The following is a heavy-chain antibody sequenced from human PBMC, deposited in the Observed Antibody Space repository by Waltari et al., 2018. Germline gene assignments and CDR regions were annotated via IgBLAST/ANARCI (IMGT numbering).Heavy chain of an antibody. V-gene: IGHV4-4*02. CDR3: AGDRAIGLFFDY. Sequence: QVQLQESGQGLVKPSGTLSLTCAVSGDSLSGHYWWSWVRQSPEKGLEWIGQVHHSGKTHYNPSLQSRVTISLDKPKNQFSLNLNSVTAADTAVYYCAGDRAIGLFFDYWGRGTLVTVSS. CDR1: GDSLSGHYW. D-gene: IGHD2-2*01. CDR2: VHHSGKT. J-gene: IGHJ4*02.